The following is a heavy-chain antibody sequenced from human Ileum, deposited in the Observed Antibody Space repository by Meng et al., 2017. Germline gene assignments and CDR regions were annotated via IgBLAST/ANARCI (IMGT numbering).Heavy chain of an antibody. CDR1: GFSINTNYY. V-gene: IGHV4-38-2*02. Sequence: GSLRLSCTVSGFSINTNYYWGWIRQPPGKGLEWIGNFHHSGTTNYNPSLKSRVTISVDTSKNQFSLKLNSVGATDTAVYYCTRASVWYSGGYWGQGTLVTVSS. CDR3: TRASVWYSGGY. J-gene: IGHJ4*02. D-gene: IGHD1-26*01. CDR2: FHHSGTT.